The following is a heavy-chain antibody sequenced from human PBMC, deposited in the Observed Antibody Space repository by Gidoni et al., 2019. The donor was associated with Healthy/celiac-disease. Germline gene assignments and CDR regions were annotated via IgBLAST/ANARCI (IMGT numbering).Heavy chain of an antibody. Sequence: QVQLVQSGAEVKKPGASVKVSCKASGYTFTSYDLNRVRQATGQGLEWMGWMNPNSGNTGYAQKFQGRVTMTRNTSISTAYMELSSLISEDTAVYYCAILTGYSSGWYYYYYYGMDVWGQGTTVTVSS. CDR2: MNPNSGNT. J-gene: IGHJ6*02. CDR1: GYTFTSYD. V-gene: IGHV1-8*01. D-gene: IGHD6-19*01. CDR3: AILTGYSSGWYYYYYYGMDV.